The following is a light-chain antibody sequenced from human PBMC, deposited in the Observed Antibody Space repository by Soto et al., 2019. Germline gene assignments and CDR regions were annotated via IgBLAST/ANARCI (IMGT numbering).Light chain of an antibody. CDR3: QQYGSALGT. Sequence: EIVLTQSPGTLSLSPGERATLSCRASQSVSSSYLAWYQQKPGQAPRLLIYGASSRATGIPDRFSGGGSGTDFSLTISRLEPEDFAVYYCQQYGSALGTFGQGTKLEIK. CDR1: QSVSSSY. V-gene: IGKV3-20*01. J-gene: IGKJ2*01. CDR2: GAS.